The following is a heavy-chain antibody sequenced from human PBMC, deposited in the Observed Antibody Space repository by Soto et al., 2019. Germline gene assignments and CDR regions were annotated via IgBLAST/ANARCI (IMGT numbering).Heavy chain of an antibody. J-gene: IGHJ6*02. CDR1: GGSISSSNW. CDR3: ARVVPGVYGMDV. CDR2: IYHSGST. D-gene: IGHD2-2*01. V-gene: IGHV4-4*02. Sequence: AVSGGSISSSNWWSWVRQPPGKGLEWIGEIYHSGSTNYNPPLKSRVTISVDKSKNQFSLKLSSVTAADTAVYYCARVVPGVYGMDVWGQGTTVTVSS.